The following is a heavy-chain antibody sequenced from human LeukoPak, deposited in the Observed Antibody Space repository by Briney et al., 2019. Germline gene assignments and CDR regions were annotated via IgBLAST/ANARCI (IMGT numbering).Heavy chain of an antibody. CDR2: ISAYNGNT. CDR1: GYTFTSYG. D-gene: IGHD4-17*01. J-gene: IGHJ4*02. CDR3: SRLNDYGDYWALDY. Sequence: ASVKVSCKASGYTFTSYGISWVRQAPGQGLEWMGWISAYNGNTNYAQKFQGRVTMTRDTSISTAYMELSRVRSDDTAVYNCSRLNDYGDYWALDYWGQGGLVTVSS. V-gene: IGHV1-18*01.